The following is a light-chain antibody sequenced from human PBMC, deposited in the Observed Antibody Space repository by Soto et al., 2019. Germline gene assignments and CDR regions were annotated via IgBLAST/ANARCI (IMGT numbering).Light chain of an antibody. V-gene: IGKV1-5*03. Sequence: DIQMTQSPSTRSASVGDRVTITCRASQSINNWLAWYQQRPGTAPKLLIYKASTLQTGVPSRFSGSASGTEFTLTISSLQPDDFATYYCQQYNSYPHTFGQGTKLEIK. CDR3: QQYNSYPHT. CDR1: QSINNW. J-gene: IGKJ2*01. CDR2: KAS.